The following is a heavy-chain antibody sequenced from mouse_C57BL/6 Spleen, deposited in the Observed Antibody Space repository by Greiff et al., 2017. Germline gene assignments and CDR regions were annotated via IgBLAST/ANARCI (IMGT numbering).Heavy chain of an antibody. CDR1: GYTFTSYW. CDR3: ARWYYGGWYFDV. D-gene: IGHD1-2*01. V-gene: IGHV1-69*01. CDR2: IDPSDSYT. Sequence: VQLQQPGAELVMPGASVKLSCKASGYTFTSYWMHWVKQRPGQGLEWIGEIDPSDSYTNYNQKFKGKSTLTVDKSSSTAYMQLSSLTSEDSAVYYCARWYYGGWYFDVWGTGTTVTVSS. J-gene: IGHJ1*03.